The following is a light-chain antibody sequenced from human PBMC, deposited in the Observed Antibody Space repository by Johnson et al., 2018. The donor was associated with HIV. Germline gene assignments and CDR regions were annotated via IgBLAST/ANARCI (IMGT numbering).Light chain of an antibody. CDR2: DNN. Sequence: QSVLTQPPSVSAAPGQKVTISCSGSSSNIGNNYVSWYQQLPGTAPKLLIYDNNKRPSGIPDRFSGSKSGTSATLGITGLPTGDEADYYCGTWDSSPRSGFCGTGTKVTVL. CDR1: SSNIGNNY. J-gene: IGLJ1*01. CDR3: GTWDSSPRSGF. V-gene: IGLV1-51*01.